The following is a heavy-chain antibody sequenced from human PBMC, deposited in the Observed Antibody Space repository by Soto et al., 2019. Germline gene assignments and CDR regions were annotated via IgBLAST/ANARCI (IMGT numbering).Heavy chain of an antibody. CDR2: LYYSGGS. D-gene: IGHD3-22*01. CDR1: GGSISRGASY. CDR3: ARVPSSDYYVSVGYYFDY. V-gene: IGHV4-31*03. J-gene: IGHJ4*02. Sequence: QGQLQESGPGLVKPSQTLSLTCTVSGGSISRGASYWSWIRQHPGKGLEWIGYLYYSGGSYYNPSLKSRVTRSLDASKHRFSLKLSSVTAAHTGVYYCARVPSSDYYVSVGYYFDYWGQGTLVTVSS.